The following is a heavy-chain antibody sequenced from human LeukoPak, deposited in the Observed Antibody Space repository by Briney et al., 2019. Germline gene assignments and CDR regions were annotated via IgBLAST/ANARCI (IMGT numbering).Heavy chain of an antibody. J-gene: IGHJ4*02. V-gene: IGHV3-23*01. D-gene: IGHD2-15*01. CDR2: ISGNADNT. CDR1: GFTFSSYA. Sequence: GGSLRLSCAASGFTFSSYAMSWVRQAPGKGLEWVSTISGNADNTYYADSVKGRFTISRDNSRNTLYLQMNSLRAEDTAVYFCAKVSGGWFPTHYFDNGGQGTRVTVSS. CDR3: AKVSGGWFPTHYFDN.